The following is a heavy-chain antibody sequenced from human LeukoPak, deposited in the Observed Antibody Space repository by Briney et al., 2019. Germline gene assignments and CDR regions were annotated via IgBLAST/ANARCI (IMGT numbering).Heavy chain of an antibody. CDR2: IIPILATA. D-gene: IGHD2-21*02. J-gene: IGHJ4*02. V-gene: IGHV1-69*01. Sequence: SVKVSCRASGGTFSTYAISWVRQAPGQGLEWMGGIIPILATANYAQKFQGRVTITADESTSTAYMELSSLRSEDTAVYYCATSPTSDSPGYWGQGTLVTVSS. CDR1: GGTFSTYA. CDR3: ATSPTSDSPGY.